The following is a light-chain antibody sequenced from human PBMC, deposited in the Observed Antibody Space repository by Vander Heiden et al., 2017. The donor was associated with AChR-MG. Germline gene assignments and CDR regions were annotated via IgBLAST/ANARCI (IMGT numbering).Light chain of an antibody. V-gene: IGKV3-11*01. CDR3: QQRSNWPLLN. Sequence: EIVLTQSPATLSLSPGERATLSCRASQSVSSYLAWYQQKPGQAPRLLIYDASNRATGIPARFSGSGSGTDFTLTISSLEPEDFAVYYWQQRSNWPLLNVGGGTKVEIK. J-gene: IGKJ4*01. CDR1: QSVSSY. CDR2: DAS.